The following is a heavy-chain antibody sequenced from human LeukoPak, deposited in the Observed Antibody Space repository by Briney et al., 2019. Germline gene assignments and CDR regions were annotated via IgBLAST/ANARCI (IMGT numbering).Heavy chain of an antibody. D-gene: IGHD3-16*01. V-gene: IGHV3-64*01. CDR3: ARGSSEGGDP. CDR2: ISNNGVNT. CDR1: GYTFSDYP. J-gene: IGHJ5*02. Sequence: GGSLRLSCAASGYTFSDYPMHWVRQAPGKGLECVSAISNNGVNTYYANSVKGRFTISRDNSKNTLYLQMGNLRAEDMAVYYCARGSSEGGDPWGQGALVTVSS.